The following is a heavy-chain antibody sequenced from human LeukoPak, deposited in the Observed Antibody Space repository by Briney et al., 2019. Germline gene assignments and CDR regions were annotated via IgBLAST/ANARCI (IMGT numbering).Heavy chain of an antibody. D-gene: IGHD6-6*01. CDR1: GFTFSGYR. CDR2: INSGGSST. Sequence: GGSLRLSCAASGFTFSGYRMHWVRQAPGKGLVWVSSINSGGSSTPYAVSVKGRFTISRDNAKNTLYLQMNSLRAEDTAVYYCARDLTSSSSSFDYWGQGTLVTVSS. V-gene: IGHV3-74*01. CDR3: ARDLTSSSSSFDY. J-gene: IGHJ4*02.